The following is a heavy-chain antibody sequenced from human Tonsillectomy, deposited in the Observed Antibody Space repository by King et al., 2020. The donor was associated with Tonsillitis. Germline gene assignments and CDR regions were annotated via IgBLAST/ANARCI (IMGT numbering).Heavy chain of an antibody. D-gene: IGHD3/OR15-3a*01. CDR1: GDSVSSNSAA. Sequence: HVQLQQSGPGLVKPSQTLSLTCAISGDSVSSNSAAWNWIRQSPSRGLEWLGRTYYKSKWYNNYAVSVKSRITINPDTSKNQFSLQLNSVTPEDTAVYYCASAQLGLADFYFDLWGQGTLVTVSS. V-gene: IGHV6-1*01. J-gene: IGHJ4*02. CDR2: TYYKSKWYN. CDR3: ASAQLGLADFYFDL.